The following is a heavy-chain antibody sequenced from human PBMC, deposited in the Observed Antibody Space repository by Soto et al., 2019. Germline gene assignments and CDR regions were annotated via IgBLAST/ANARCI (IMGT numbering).Heavy chain of an antibody. CDR3: VRVVAIPGSPDN. D-gene: IGHD2-15*01. V-gene: IGHV1-69*14. J-gene: IGHJ4*02. Sequence: QVQLVQSGAEVRQPASSVKVSCKTSGATFSSYAITWVRQAPGQGLEWMGGIVPTVDTSTYAQKFQGRVTITADKFTNTGYMELSSLRSDDTAVYYCVRVVAIPGSPDNWGQGTLVTVSS. CDR2: IVPTVDTS. CDR1: GATFSSYA.